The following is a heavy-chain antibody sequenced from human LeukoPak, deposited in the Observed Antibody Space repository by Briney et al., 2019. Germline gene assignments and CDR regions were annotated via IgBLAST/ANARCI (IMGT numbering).Heavy chain of an antibody. CDR3: ARGGLGIGDFDI. J-gene: IGHJ3*02. V-gene: IGHV3-33*01. CDR1: GFTFSSYG. Sequence: PGRSLRLSCAASGFTFSSYGMHWVRQAPGRGLEWVAVIWYDGSNKYYADSVKGRFNISRDNSKNTLYLQMNSLRAEDTAVYYCARGGLGIGDFDIWGQGTMVTVSS. D-gene: IGHD7-27*01. CDR2: IWYDGSNK.